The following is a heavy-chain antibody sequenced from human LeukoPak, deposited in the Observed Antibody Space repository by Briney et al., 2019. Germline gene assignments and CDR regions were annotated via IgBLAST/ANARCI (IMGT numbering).Heavy chain of an antibody. V-gene: IGHV3-33*01. Sequence: GRSLRLSCAASGFTFSSYGMHWVRQAPGKGLEWVAVIWYDGSNKYYADSVKGRFTISRDNSKNTLYLQMNSLRAEDTAVYYCARDYFYSGYGIPRPGLFDYWGQGTLVTVSS. CDR1: GFTFSSYG. CDR3: ARDYFYSGYGIPRPGLFDY. J-gene: IGHJ4*02. CDR2: IWYDGSNK. D-gene: IGHD5-12*01.